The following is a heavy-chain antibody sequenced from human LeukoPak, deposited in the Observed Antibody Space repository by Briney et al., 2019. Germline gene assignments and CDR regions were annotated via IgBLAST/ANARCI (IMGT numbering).Heavy chain of an antibody. J-gene: IGHJ5*02. D-gene: IGHD6-19*01. CDR2: IYYSGST. V-gene: IGHV4-39*01. CDR1: SGSISSSSYY. CDR3: AKNSSGWYGWFAP. Sequence: SETLSLTCTVSSGSISSSSYYWAWIRQPPGKGLEWIGSIYYSGSTYYNPSLKSRVTISVDTSKNQFSLKLSSVTAADTAVYYCAKNSSGWYGWFAPWGQGTLVTVSS.